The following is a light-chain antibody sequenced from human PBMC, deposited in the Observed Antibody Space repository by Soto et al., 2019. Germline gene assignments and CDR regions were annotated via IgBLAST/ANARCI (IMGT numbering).Light chain of an antibody. CDR3: SSFTSSTTYV. CDR2: EVS. CDR1: SSDVGGYNH. J-gene: IGLJ1*01. Sequence: QSALTQPASVSGSPGQSITISCTGTSSDVGGYNHVCWYQQHPGKAPKLIIYEVSHRPSGVSNRFSGSKSGNTASLTISGLQAEDEADYYCSSFTSSTTYVFGTGTKLTVL. V-gene: IGLV2-14*01.